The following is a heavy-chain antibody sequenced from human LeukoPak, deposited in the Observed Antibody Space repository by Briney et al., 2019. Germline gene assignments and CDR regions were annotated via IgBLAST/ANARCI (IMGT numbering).Heavy chain of an antibody. Sequence: GGSLKLSCAASGFTFDDYGMSWVRQAPGKGLEWVSGINWNGGSTGYADSVKGRFTISRDNAKNMLYLQINSLRVEDTAIYYCARGGKLEPTAMPSWGQGSLAVVSS. CDR3: ARGGKLEPTAMPS. V-gene: IGHV3-20*04. CDR2: INWNGGST. J-gene: IGHJ5*02. CDR1: GFTFDDYG. D-gene: IGHD2-2*01.